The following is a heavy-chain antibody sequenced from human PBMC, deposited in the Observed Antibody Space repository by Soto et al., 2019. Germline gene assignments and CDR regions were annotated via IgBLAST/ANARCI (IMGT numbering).Heavy chain of an antibody. CDR1: GGSISSYY. D-gene: IGHD2-2*01. Sequence: PSETLSLTCTVSGGSISSYYWRWIRQPPGKGLEWIGYIYSSGSTYYNPSLKSRVTISVDTSKNQFSLRLSSVTAADTAVYYCARATIVLVPAAMVSHWFDPWGQGTLVTVS. CDR3: ARATIVLVPAAMVSHWFDP. CDR2: IYSSGST. V-gene: IGHV4-59*06. J-gene: IGHJ5*02.